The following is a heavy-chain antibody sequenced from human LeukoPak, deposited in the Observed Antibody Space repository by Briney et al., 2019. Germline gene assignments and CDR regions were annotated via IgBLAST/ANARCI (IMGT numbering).Heavy chain of an antibody. CDR1: GGTSSSYA. V-gene: IGHV1-69*06. J-gene: IGHJ4*02. CDR2: IIPIFGTA. CDR3: GYGYGRGSGWAFDY. Sequence: VASVKVSCKASGGTSSSYAISWVRQAPGQGLEWMGRIIPIFGTANYAQKFQGRVTITADKSTSTAYMELSSLRSEDTAVYYCGYGYGRGSGWAFDYWGQGTLVTVSS. D-gene: IGHD5-18*01.